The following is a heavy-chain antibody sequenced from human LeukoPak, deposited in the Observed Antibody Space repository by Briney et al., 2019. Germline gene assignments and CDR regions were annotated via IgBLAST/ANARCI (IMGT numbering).Heavy chain of an antibody. CDR2: IYSSGSA. J-gene: IGHJ4*02. CDR1: GGSISSYY. Sequence: SETLSLTCIVSGGSISSYYWSWIRQPAGKGLEWIGRIYSSGSANYNPALKSQVSMSVDTSKNQFFLKLSSVTAADTAMYYCARNYYDTNGYYSGFDYWGQGTLVTVSS. CDR3: ARNYYDTNGYYSGFDY. D-gene: IGHD3-22*01. V-gene: IGHV4-4*07.